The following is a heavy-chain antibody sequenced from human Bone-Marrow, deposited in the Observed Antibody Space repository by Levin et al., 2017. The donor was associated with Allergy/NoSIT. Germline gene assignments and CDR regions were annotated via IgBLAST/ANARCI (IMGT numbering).Heavy chain of an antibody. CDR2: IKQDGSEK. CDR3: ARWGRSITIFGVVIENPYYYYGMDV. V-gene: IGHV3-7*01. CDR1: GFTFSSYW. Sequence: AGGSLRLSCAASGFTFSSYWMSWVRQAPGKGLEWVANIKQDGSEKYYVDSVKGRFTISRDNAKNSLYLQMNSLRAEDTAVYYCARWGRSITIFGVVIENPYYYYGMDVWGQGTTVTVSS. J-gene: IGHJ6*02. D-gene: IGHD3-3*01.